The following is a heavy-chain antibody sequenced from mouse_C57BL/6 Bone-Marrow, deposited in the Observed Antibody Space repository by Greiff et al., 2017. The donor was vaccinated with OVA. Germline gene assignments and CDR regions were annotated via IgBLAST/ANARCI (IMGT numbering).Heavy chain of an antibody. CDR2: IHPNSGST. Sequence: VQLQQPGAELVKPGASVKLSCKASGYTFTSYWMHWVKQRPGQGLEWIGMIHPNSGSTNYNEKFKSKATLTVDKSSSTAYMQLSSLTSEDSAVYYCARQDYGSSYGYAMDYWGQGTSVTVSS. V-gene: IGHV1-64*01. CDR3: ARQDYGSSYGYAMDY. D-gene: IGHD1-1*01. CDR1: GYTFTSYW. J-gene: IGHJ4*01.